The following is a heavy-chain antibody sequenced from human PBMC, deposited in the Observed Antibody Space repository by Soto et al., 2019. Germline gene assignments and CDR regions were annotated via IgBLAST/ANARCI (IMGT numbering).Heavy chain of an antibody. J-gene: IGHJ6*03. Sequence: EVQLVESGGGLVKPGGSLRLSCAASGFTFSSYSMNWVRKAPGKGLEWVSSISSSSSYIYYADSVKGRFTIARDNAKNSLYMQMNSLKAEDTAVYYCERDYQAIRSDYYYYYYMDVWGKGNTVTVSS. CDR1: GFTFSSYS. CDR3: ERDYQAIRSDYYYYYYMDV. D-gene: IGHD2-2*01. V-gene: IGHV3-21*01. CDR2: ISSSSSYI.